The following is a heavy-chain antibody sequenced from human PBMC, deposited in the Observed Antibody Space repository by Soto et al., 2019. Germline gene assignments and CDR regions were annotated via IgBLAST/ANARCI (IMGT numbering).Heavy chain of an antibody. CDR2: IIPILCTA. CDR1: GGTFSSYA. J-gene: IGHJ6*02. Sequence: QVQLVQSGAEVKKPGSSVKVSCKASGGTFSSYAISWLRQAPGQGLEWMGGIIPILCTANYAQKFHGRVRITADESTSTAYMELSSLRSEDTAGYYCARGSAAGSYYYGIDVWGQGTTVTVSS. V-gene: IGHV1-69*01. D-gene: IGHD6-13*01. CDR3: ARGSAAGSYYYGIDV.